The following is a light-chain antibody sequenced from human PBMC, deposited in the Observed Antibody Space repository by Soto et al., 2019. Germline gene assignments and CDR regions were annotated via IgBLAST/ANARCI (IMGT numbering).Light chain of an antibody. V-gene: IGKV1-5*03. J-gene: IGKJ5*01. CDR3: QQYKAYSYT. Sequence: DIQLTQSPSTLSASVGERVTIXWRASQSIGSWLAWYQQKPGKAPKLLIYKASSLESGVPSRFSGSGSGTEFTLTISSLQPDDFATYYCQQYKAYSYTFGQGTRLEI. CDR1: QSIGSW. CDR2: KAS.